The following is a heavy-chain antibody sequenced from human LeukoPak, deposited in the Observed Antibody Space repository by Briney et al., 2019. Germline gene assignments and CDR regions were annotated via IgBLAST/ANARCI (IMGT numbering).Heavy chain of an antibody. CDR2: IKQDGSEK. CDR1: GFTFSNHG. D-gene: IGHD3-3*01. V-gene: IGHV3-7*03. Sequence: GGSLRLSCAASGFTFSNHGMNWVRQAPGKGLEWVANIKQDGSEKYYVDSVKGRFTISRDNAKNSLYLQMNSLRAEDTALYYCARDGPIRFLEWLPHYFDYWGQGTLVIVSS. CDR3: ARDGPIRFLEWLPHYFDY. J-gene: IGHJ4*02.